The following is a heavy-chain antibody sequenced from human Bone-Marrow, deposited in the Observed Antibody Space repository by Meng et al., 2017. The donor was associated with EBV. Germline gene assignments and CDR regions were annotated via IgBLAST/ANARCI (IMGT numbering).Heavy chain of an antibody. CDR2: LIPMFGAP. CDR3: ASESGRGYTPDY. J-gene: IGHJ4*02. CDR1: GGPFNRNA. D-gene: IGHD3-10*01. V-gene: IGHV1-69*01. Sequence: QWQVKKRGAEWNKPGSSSKASSKTSGGPFNRNAFSWVRQAPGQGLEGLGGLIPMFGAPNYAQKFQGRVTITADASTSTHYMELSSLRSEDTAVYYCASESGRGYTPDYWGQGTLVTVSS.